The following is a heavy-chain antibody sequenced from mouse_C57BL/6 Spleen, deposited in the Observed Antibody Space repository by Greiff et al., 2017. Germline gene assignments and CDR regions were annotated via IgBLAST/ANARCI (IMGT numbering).Heavy chain of an antibody. CDR3: ARDSTGGHWDFDV. V-gene: IGHV1-80*01. Sequence: QVQLQQSGAELVKPGASVKISCKASGYAFSSYWMNWVKQRPGKGLEWIGQIYPGDGDTNYNGKFKGKATLTADKSSSTAYMQLSSLTSEDSAVYLDARDSTGGHWDFDVWGTGTTVTGSS. J-gene: IGHJ1*03. CDR2: IYPGDGDT. CDR1: GYAFSSYW.